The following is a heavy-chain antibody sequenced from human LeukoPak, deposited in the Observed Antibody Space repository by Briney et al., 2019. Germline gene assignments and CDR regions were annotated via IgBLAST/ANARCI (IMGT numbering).Heavy chain of an antibody. D-gene: IGHD3-9*01. Sequence: SQTLSLTCTVSGGSISSGGHYWNWIRQHPGKGLEWIGYIHYSGGTYYNPSLKSRVTISIDTSKNQFSLKLTSVTAADTAVYYCARAHYDILTGYPLDYWGQGTLVTVSS. CDR2: IHYSGGT. CDR3: ARAHYDILTGYPLDY. CDR1: GGSISSGGHY. V-gene: IGHV4-31*03. J-gene: IGHJ4*02.